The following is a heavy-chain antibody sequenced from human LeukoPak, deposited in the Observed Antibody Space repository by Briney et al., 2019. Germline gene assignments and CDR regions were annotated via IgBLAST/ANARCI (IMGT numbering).Heavy chain of an antibody. D-gene: IGHD6-19*01. J-gene: IGHJ4*02. CDR3: ARDKSGNSGWYSYFDY. CDR2: INPNSGDT. CDR1: GYTFTGYY. Sequence: ASVKVSCKASGYTFTGYYMHWVRQAPGQGLEWMGWINPNSGDTNYAQKFQGRVTMTRDTSISTAYMELSRLRSDDAAVYYCARDKSGNSGWYSYFDYWGQGTLVTVSS. V-gene: IGHV1-2*02.